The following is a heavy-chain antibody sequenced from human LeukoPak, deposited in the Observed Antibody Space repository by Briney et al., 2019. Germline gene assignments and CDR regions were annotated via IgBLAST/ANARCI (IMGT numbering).Heavy chain of an antibody. V-gene: IGHV4-59*08. J-gene: IGHJ4*02. CDR3: ARLGTTVTDLDY. CDR1: GGSISSYY. CDR2: IYYSGST. D-gene: IGHD4-17*01. Sequence: PSETLSLTCTVSGGSISSYYWSWIRQPPGKGLEWIGYIYYSGSTNYNPSLKSRVTISVDTSKNQFSLKLSSVTAADTAVYYCARLGTTVTDLDYWGQGTLATVSS.